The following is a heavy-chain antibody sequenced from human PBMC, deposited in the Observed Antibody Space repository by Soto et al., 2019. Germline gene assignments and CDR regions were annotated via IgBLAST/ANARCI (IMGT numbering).Heavy chain of an antibody. V-gene: IGHV3-74*01. CDR1: GCPFSDYG. CDR3: ARGAINYNYAAV. Sequence: PLGSLRLSCAASGCPFSDYGMRWVRQAPGKGLEWVSRIKRDGSTTNYADSVKGRFTISRDNAKNTLYLEMNSLRVEDTADYYGARGAINYNYAAVWGKGTTVTVSS. CDR2: IKRDGSTT. J-gene: IGHJ6*03.